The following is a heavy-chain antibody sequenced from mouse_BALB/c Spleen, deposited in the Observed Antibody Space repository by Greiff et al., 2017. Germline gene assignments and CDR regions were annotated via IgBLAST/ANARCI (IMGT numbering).Heavy chain of an antibody. CDR3: ARGEGWLLRYFDV. V-gene: IGHV5-6-5*01. CDR2: ISSGGST. CDR1: GFTFSSYA. J-gene: IGHJ1*01. Sequence: EVKLVESGGGLVKPGGSLKLSCAASGFTFSSYAMSWVRQTPEKRLEWVASISSGGSTYYPDSVKGRFTISRDNARNILYLQMSSLRSEDTAMYYCARGEGWLLRYFDVWGAGTTVTVSS. D-gene: IGHD2-3*01.